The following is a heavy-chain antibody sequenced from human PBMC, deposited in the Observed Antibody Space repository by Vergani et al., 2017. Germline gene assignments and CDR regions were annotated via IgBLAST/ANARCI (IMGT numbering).Heavy chain of an antibody. CDR1: GFTFSSYA. D-gene: IGHD1-26*01. CDR2: ISGSGGST. Sequence: EVQLLESGGGLVQPGGSLRLSCAASGFTFSSYAMSWVRQAPGKGLEWVSAISGSGGSTYYADSVKGRFTISRDNSKNTLYLQMSSLRAEDTAVYYCVKGKWGIVGATIFDYWGQGTLVTVSS. V-gene: IGHV3-23*01. J-gene: IGHJ4*02. CDR3: VKGKWGIVGATIFDY.